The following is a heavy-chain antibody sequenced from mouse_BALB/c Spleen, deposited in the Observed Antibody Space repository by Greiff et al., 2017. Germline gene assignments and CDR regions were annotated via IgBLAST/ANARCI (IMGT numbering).Heavy chain of an antibody. V-gene: IGHV1-9*01. CDR3: ARYYRWKIDYFDY. J-gene: IGHJ2*01. Sequence: QVQLQQSGAELMKPGASVKISCKATGYTFSSYWIEWVKQRPGHGLEWIGEILPGSGSTNYNEKFKGKATFTADTSSNTAYMQLSSLTSEDSAVYYCARYYRWKIDYFDYWGQGTTLTVSS. CDR1: GYTFSSYW. CDR2: ILPGSGST. D-gene: IGHD1-1*01.